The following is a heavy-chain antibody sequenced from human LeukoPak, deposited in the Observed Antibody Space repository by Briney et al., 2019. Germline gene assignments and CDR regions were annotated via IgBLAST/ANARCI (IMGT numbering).Heavy chain of an antibody. CDR1: GGTFSSYA. CDR2: IIPIFGTA. V-gene: IGHV1-69*06. CDR3: ANSGYLDYYYYYMDV. Sequence: SVKVSCKASGGTFSSYAISWVRQAPGQGLEWMGGIIPIFGTANYAQKFQGRVTITADKSTSTAYMELSSLRSEDTAVYYGANSGYLDYYYYYMDVWGKGTTVTVSS. D-gene: IGHD3-22*01. J-gene: IGHJ6*03.